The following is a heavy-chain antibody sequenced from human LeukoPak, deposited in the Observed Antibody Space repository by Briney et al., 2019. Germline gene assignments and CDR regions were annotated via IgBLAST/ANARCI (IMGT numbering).Heavy chain of an antibody. J-gene: IGHJ3*02. D-gene: IGHD3-22*01. CDR1: GGSISSYY. CDR3: ARQGYYYDSSGHSETSAFDI. Sequence: SETLSLTCTVSGGSISSYYWSWIRQPPGKGLEWIGYIYYSGSTNYNPSLKSRVTISVDTSKNQFSLKLSSVTAADTAVYYCARQGYYYDSSGHSETSAFDIWGQGTMVTVSS. V-gene: IGHV4-59*01. CDR2: IYYSGST.